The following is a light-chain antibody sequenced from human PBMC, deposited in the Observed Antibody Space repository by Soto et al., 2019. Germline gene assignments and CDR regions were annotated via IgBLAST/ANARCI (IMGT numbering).Light chain of an antibody. CDR3: QQYKTYPLT. CDR2: DAS. Sequence: DIPMTQSPSTLSASVGDRVTITCRASENINTWLAWYQQKPGKAPTLVIYDASSLEGGVPSRFSGSGSGTDFTLTINSLQPDDFVTYYCQQYKTYPLTFGQGTKVEI. V-gene: IGKV1-5*01. J-gene: IGKJ1*01. CDR1: ENINTW.